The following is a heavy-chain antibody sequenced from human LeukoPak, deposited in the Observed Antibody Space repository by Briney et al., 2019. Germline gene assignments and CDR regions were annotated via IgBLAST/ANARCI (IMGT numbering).Heavy chain of an antibody. J-gene: IGHJ3*01. D-gene: IGHD4-17*01. CDR3: ARATRDDFGDVHDAFDV. CDR1: GFTFSLYW. Sequence: SGGSLRLSCATSGFTFSLYWMNWVRQAPGKGLERVANIKEDGSKKYYVESVKGRFTISRDNAKNSVFLQMNTLRADDTAIYYCARATRDDFGDVHDAFDVWGQGTMVAVSS. CDR2: IKEDGSKK. V-gene: IGHV3-7*01.